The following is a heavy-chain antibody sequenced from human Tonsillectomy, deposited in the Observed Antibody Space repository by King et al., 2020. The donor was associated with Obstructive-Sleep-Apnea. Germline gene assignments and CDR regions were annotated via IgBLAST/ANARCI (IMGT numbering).Heavy chain of an antibody. Sequence: VQLVESGAEVKKPGASVKVSCKASGYIFTSYDINWVRQATGQGLEWIGWMKSNSGNTGYAQKFQGRVTMTRNTSISTAYMELSSLNSEDTAVYYCTRGGWSAAGKGNDYWGQGTLVTVSS. CDR3: TRGGWSAAGKGNDY. CDR1: GYIFTSYD. D-gene: IGHD6-13*01. V-gene: IGHV1-8*01. J-gene: IGHJ4*02. CDR2: MKSNSGNT.